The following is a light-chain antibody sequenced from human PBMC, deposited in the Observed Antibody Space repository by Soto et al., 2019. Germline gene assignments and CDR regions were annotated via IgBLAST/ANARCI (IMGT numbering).Light chain of an antibody. CDR2: DAS. CDR3: QQRSKLFT. J-gene: IGKJ3*01. Sequence: EIVLTQSPATLSLSPGERATLSYRASQSVSSYLAWYQQKPGQAPRLLIYDASNRATGIPARFSGSGSGTDFTLTISSLEPEDFAVYYCQQRSKLFTFGPGTKVDIK. CDR1: QSVSSY. V-gene: IGKV3-11*01.